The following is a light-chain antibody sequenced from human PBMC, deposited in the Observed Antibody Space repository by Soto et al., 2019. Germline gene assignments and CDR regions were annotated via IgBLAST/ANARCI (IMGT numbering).Light chain of an antibody. CDR2: DVS. J-gene: IGKJ1*01. V-gene: IGKV1-5*01. CDR3: KNYKMYSTWT. Sequence: DIQMTQSPSTVSSYVGDSVTITCRASQSITTWLAWYQQRPGKAPKLLIYDVSSLQSRVPSRFSGSGYGTQFTLTISSLQPDDFATYYCKNYKMYSTWTFGRG. CDR1: QSITTW.